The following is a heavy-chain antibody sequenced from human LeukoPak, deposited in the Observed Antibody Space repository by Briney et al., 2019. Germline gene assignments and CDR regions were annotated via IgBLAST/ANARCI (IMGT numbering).Heavy chain of an antibody. J-gene: IGHJ4*02. V-gene: IGHV3-74*01. Sequence: GGSLRLSCAASEFAFSNYWMHWVRQAPGWGLIWVSRINSDGSLTNYADSVKGRFTISRDNAKNTLYLQMNSLRAEDTAVYYCAKDSSNLYYDSSGYLHYWGQGTLVTVSS. CDR1: EFAFSNYW. CDR3: AKDSSNLYYDSSGYLHY. D-gene: IGHD3-22*01. CDR2: INSDGSLT.